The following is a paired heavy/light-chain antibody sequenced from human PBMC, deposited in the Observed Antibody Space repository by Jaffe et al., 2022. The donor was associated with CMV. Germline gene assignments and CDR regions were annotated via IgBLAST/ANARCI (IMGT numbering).Light chain of an antibody. CDR2: GAS. CDR3: QQYGSSPLT. J-gene: IGKJ4*01. CDR1: QSVNSNY. Sequence: EIVLTQSPGTLSLSPGERATLSCRASQSVNSNYLAWYQQKPGQAPRLLIYGASSRATGIPDRFSGSGSGTDFTLTISRLEPEDFAVYYCQQYGSSPLTFGGGTKVDIK. V-gene: IGKV3-20*01.
Heavy chain of an antibody. CDR3: VRSRSSQNTRYYMDV. CDR2: IYPGDSDS. D-gene: IGHD1-20*01. CDR1: GYSFTTYW. Sequence: EVQLVQSGAEVKKSGESLKISCEGSGYSFTTYWIGWVRQMPGKGLEWMGVIYPGDSDSRYSPSFQGQVTISADKSINTAYLQWSSLKASDTAIYYCVRSRSSQNTRYYMDVWGNGTTVTVSS. V-gene: IGHV5-51*01. J-gene: IGHJ6*03.